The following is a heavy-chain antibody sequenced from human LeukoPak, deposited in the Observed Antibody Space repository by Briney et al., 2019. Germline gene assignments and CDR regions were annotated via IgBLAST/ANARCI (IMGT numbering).Heavy chain of an antibody. J-gene: IGHJ4*02. CDR1: GGSMSPYH. V-gene: IGHV4-59*08. Sequence: PSETLSLTCTVSGGSMSPYHWGWIRQPPGKGLEWTGYIYYSGSTNYNPSLKSRVTISVDTSKNQFPLKLSPVTAADTAIYYCARAVSGRFDYWGQGTLVTVSS. D-gene: IGHD6-19*01. CDR2: IYYSGST. CDR3: ARAVSGRFDY.